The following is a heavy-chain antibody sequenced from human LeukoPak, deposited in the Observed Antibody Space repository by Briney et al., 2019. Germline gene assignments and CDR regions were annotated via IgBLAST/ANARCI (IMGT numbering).Heavy chain of an antibody. D-gene: IGHD2-15*01. CDR1: GYTFTSYD. CDR3: ASSYCSGGSCYLTPDAFDI. J-gene: IGHJ3*02. CDR2: MNPNSGNT. V-gene: IGHV1-8*01. Sequence: ASVKVSCKASGYTFTSYDIHWVRQATGQGLEWMGWMNPNSGNTGYAQKFQGRVTMTRNTSISTAYMELSSLRSEDTAVYYCASSYCSGGSCYLTPDAFDIWGQGTMVTVSS.